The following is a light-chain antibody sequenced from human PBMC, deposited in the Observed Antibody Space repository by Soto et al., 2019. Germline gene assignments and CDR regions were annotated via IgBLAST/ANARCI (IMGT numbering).Light chain of an antibody. CDR1: QGISSY. J-gene: IGKJ5*01. CDR3: QHHDSYST. CDR2: AAS. Sequence: DIQLTQSPSFLSASVGDRVTITCRASQGISSYLAWYQQKPGKAPKLLIYAASTLQSGVPSRFSGRGSGTEFAITITSLQPEDFATYDCQHHDSYSTFGQGTRLEIK. V-gene: IGKV1-9*01.